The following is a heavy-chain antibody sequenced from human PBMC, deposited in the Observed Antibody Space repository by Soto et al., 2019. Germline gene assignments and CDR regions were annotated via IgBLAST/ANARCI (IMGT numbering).Heavy chain of an antibody. Sequence: QVQLVQSGAEVKKPGSSVKVSCKASGGTLSSYIVTWVRQAPGQGREWMGGVIFNFDPANYAQKLQGRVTTTADKSTDTVYMALSGLRFDDTAVYYCARGLVGEPGAFDYWGQGTPVTVSS. D-gene: IGHD3-16*01. V-gene: IGHV1-69*06. CDR2: VIFNFDPA. CDR3: ARGLVGEPGAFDY. J-gene: IGHJ4*02. CDR1: GGTLSSYI.